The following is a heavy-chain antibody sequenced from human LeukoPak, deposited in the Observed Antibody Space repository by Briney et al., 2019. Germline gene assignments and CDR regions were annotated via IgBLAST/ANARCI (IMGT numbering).Heavy chain of an antibody. Sequence: ASVKVSCKASGYTFTSYGISWVRQAPGQGLEWMGWISAYNGNTNYAQKLQGRVTMTTDTSTSTDYMELRSLRSDDTAVYYCARSYGSGSYHFDYWGQGTLVTVSS. CDR1: GYTFTSYG. J-gene: IGHJ4*02. V-gene: IGHV1-18*01. CDR2: ISAYNGNT. CDR3: ARSYGSGSYHFDY. D-gene: IGHD3-10*01.